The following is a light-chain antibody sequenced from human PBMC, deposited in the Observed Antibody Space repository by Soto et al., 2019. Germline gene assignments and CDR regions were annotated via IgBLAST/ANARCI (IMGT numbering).Light chain of an antibody. CDR1: QSVSNSY. Sequence: EIVLTQSPGTLSLSPGERATLSCRASQSVSNSYLAWVQQKPGQAPRLLIYSVSNRATGIPARFSGSGSGTDIPLTSSRLAAEDSAVYYCQQYSSPRTFGQGTKVDIK. J-gene: IGKJ1*01. V-gene: IGKV3-20*01. CDR3: QQYSSPRT. CDR2: SVS.